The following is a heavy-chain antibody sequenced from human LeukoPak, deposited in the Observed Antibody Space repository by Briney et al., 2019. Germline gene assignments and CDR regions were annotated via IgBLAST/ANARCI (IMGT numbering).Heavy chain of an antibody. CDR3: ARAVGYYDFWSGYYGGWFDP. J-gene: IGHJ5*02. CDR1: GGSISRSNW. D-gene: IGHD3-3*01. V-gene: IGHV4-4*02. CDR2: ILHSGST. Sequence: SETLSLTCAVSGGSISRSNWWSWVRQPPGKGLEWIGDILHSGSTNYNPSLKSRVTISVDTSKNQFSLKLSSVTAADTAVYYCARAVGYYDFWSGYYGGWFDPWGQGTLVTVSS.